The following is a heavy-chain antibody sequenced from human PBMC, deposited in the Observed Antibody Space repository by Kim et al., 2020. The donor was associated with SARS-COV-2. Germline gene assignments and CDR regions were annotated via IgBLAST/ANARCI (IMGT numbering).Heavy chain of an antibody. D-gene: IGHD3-9*01. CDR1: GFTFTSSA. J-gene: IGHJ5*02. CDR2: IVVGSGNT. CDR3: AAGTPGLSYDILTGYFPMRGWFDP. Sequence: SVKVSCKASGFTFTSSAVQWVRQARGQRLEWIGWIVVGSGNTNYAQKFQERVTITRDMSTSTAYMELSSLRSEDTAVYYCAAGTPGLSYDILTGYFPMRGWFDPWGQGTLVTVSS. V-gene: IGHV1-58*01.